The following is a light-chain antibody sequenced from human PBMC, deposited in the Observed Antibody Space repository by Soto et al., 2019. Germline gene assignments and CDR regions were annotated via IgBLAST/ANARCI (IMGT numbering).Light chain of an antibody. CDR3: NENKSRSPEV. V-gene: IGLV2-14*01. CDR2: DVS. Sequence: APDEPFSVYADPGTATTIPSSATNSDVGGYNYVSWYQQHPGKAPKLMIYDVSNRPSGVSNRFSGSKSGNTASLTISGFQAEGDADSYCNENKSRSPEVVGARTKVTV. J-gene: IGLJ1*01. CDR1: NSDVGGYNY.